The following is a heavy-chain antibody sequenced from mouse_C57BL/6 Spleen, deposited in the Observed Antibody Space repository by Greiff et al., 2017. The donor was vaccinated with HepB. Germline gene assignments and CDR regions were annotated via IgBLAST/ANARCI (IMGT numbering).Heavy chain of an antibody. CDR1: GFTFSDYY. CDR3: ARGGYSHYYAMDY. D-gene: IGHD2-3*01. CDR2: ISNGGGST. Sequence: EVQLVESGGGLVQPGGSLKLSCAASGFTFSDYYMYWVRQTPEKRLEWVAYISNGGGSTYYPDTVKGRFTISRDNAKNTLYLQMSRLKSEDTAMYYCARGGYSHYYAMDYWGQGTSVTVSS. V-gene: IGHV5-12*01. J-gene: IGHJ4*01.